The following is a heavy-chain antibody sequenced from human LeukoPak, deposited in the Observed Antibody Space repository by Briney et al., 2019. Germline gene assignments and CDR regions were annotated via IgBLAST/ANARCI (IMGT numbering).Heavy chain of an antibody. D-gene: IGHD2-21*02. J-gene: IGHJ1*01. CDR3: AKDPRAYCGGDCYSEYCQH. CDR1: GFTFSSYG. V-gene: IGHV3-30*02. CDR2: IRYDGSNK. Sequence: GGSLRLSCAAYGFTFSSYGMHWVRQAPGKGLEWVAFIRYDGSNKYYADSVKGRFTISRDNSKNTLYLQMNSLRAEDTAVYYCAKDPRAYCGGDCYSEYCQHWGQGTLVTVSS.